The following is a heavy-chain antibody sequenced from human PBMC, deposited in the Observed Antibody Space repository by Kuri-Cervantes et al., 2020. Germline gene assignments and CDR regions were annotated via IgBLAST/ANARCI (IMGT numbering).Heavy chain of an antibody. J-gene: IGHJ6*02. Sequence: ASVKVSCKASGYTFTGYYMHWVRQAPGQGLEWMGWINPNSGGTNYAQKFQGRVTMTRDTSISTAYMELSRLRSDDTAVYYCARDIVHEWELLLSYYYGMDVWGQGTTVTVSS. CDR2: INPNSGGT. CDR1: GYTFTGYY. CDR3: ARDIVHEWELLLSYYYGMDV. D-gene: IGHD1-26*01. V-gene: IGHV1-2*02.